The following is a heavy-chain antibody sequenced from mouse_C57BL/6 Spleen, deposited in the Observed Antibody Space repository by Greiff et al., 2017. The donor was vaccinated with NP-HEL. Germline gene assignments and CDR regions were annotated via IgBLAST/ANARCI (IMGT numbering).Heavy chain of an antibody. D-gene: IGHD1-1*01. CDR1: GYTFTNYW. V-gene: IGHV1-63*01. CDR3: ARKTTVVPFDY. J-gene: IGHJ2*01. CDR2: IYPGGGYT. Sequence: QVQLQQSGAELVRPGTSVKMSCKASGYTFTNYWIGWAKQRPGHGLEWIGDIYPGGGYTNYNEKFKGKATLTADKSSSTAYMQFSSLTSEDAAIYYCARKTTVVPFDYWGQGTTLTVSS.